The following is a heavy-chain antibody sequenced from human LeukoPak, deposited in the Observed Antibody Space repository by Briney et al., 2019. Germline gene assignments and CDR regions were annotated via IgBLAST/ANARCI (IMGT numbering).Heavy chain of an antibody. J-gene: IGHJ5*02. CDR2: IYYSGST. CDR1: GGSISSYY. D-gene: IGHD6-13*01. Sequence: KPSETLSLTCTVSGGSISSYYWSWIRQPPGKGLEWIGYIYYSGSTNYNPSLKSRVTLSVDTSKNQFSLKLSSGTAADTAVYYCAREGYSSSWYSQGWFDPWGQGTLVTVSS. CDR3: AREGYSSSWYSQGWFDP. V-gene: IGHV4-59*01.